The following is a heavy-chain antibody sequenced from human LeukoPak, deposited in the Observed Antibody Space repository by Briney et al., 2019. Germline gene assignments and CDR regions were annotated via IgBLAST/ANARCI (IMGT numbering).Heavy chain of an antibody. Sequence: GGSLRLSCAASGFTFSNYAMNWVRQAPGKGLEWVSAIGGSGVDTFYADSVKGRFTISRDNSKNTLYLQTNSLRADDTAVYYCARGSRYCSGGSCYYYYGMDVWGQGTTVTVSS. D-gene: IGHD2-15*01. V-gene: IGHV3-23*01. J-gene: IGHJ6*02. CDR1: GFTFSNYA. CDR2: IGGSGVDT. CDR3: ARGSRYCSGGSCYYYYGMDV.